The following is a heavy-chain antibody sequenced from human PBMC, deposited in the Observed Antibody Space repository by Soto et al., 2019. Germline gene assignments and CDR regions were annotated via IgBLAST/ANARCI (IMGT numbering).Heavy chain of an antibody. CDR1: GFTVSSCG. V-gene: IGHV3-48*03. J-gene: IGHJ6*02. D-gene: IGHD3-16*01. CDR2: INTGGVTI. Sequence: GGSLRLSCAVSGFTVSSCGMNWVRQAPGKGLEWVSYINTGGVTIYADSVKGRFTISRDNAQNSLLMQMNSLRAEDTAIYYCTRDKGDKVAYGMDVWGQGTTVTVSS. CDR3: TRDKGDKVAYGMDV.